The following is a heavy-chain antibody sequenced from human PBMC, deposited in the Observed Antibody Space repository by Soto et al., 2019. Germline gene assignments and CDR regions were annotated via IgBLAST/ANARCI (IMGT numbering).Heavy chain of an antibody. V-gene: IGHV5-51*01. CDR2: IYPGDSDT. D-gene: IGHD2-2*01. CDR1: GYSFTSYW. CDR3: ARHIRRYCSSTSCPLYGMDV. Sequence: GESLKISCKGSGYSFTSYWIGWVRQMPGKGLEWTGIIYPGDSDTRYSPSFQGQVTISADKSISTAYLQWSSLKASDTAMYYCARHIRRYCSSTSCPLYGMDVWGQGTTVTVSS. J-gene: IGHJ6*02.